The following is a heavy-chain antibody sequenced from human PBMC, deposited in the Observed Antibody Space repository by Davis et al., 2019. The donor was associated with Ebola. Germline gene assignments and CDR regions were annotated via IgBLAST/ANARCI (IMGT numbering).Heavy chain of an antibody. CDR3: ARAVRGDQLPLFDY. D-gene: IGHD2-2*01. J-gene: IGHJ4*02. Sequence: PSETLSLTCTVSGGSISSSSYYWGWIRQPPGKGLEWIGSIYYSGSTNYNPSLKSRVTISVDTSKNQFSLKLSSVTAADTAVYYCARAVRGDQLPLFDYWGQGTLVTVSS. CDR2: IYYSGST. V-gene: IGHV4-39*07. CDR1: GGSISSSSYY.